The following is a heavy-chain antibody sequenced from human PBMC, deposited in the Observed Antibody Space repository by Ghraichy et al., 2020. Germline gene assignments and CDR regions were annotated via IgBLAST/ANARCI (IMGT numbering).Heavy chain of an antibody. Sequence: ASVKVSCKVSGYTLTELSMHWVRQAPGKGLEWMGGFDPEDGETIYAQKFQGRVTMTEDTSTDTAYMELSSLRSEDTAVYYCATSVKYDLSWYYGMDVWGQGTTVTVSS. CDR2: FDPEDGET. CDR1: GYTLTELS. J-gene: IGHJ6*02. V-gene: IGHV1-24*01. D-gene: IGHD3-3*01. CDR3: ATSVKYDLSWYYGMDV.